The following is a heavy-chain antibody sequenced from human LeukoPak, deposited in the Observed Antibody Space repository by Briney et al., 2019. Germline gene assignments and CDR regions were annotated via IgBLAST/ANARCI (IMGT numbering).Heavy chain of an antibody. V-gene: IGHV1-18*01. J-gene: IGHJ4*02. CDR2: INNYNNNT. D-gene: IGHD3-10*01. CDR1: GYTFTSYG. CDR3: ARRGLDY. Sequence: ASVTVSCKASGYTFTSYGISWVRQAPGQGLEWMGWINNYNNNTNYVQKFQGRVTMTTDTSTNTAYMELRSLRSDDTAVYYCARRGLDYWGQGTLVTVSS.